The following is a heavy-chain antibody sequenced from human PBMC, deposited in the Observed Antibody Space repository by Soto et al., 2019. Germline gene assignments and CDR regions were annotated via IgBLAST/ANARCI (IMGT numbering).Heavy chain of an antibody. D-gene: IGHD1-1*01. J-gene: IGHJ5*02. CDR2: IYSTGST. CDR1: GGSISSSNW. Sequence: SETLSLTCDVSGGSISSSNWWSWVRQPPGKGLEWIGEIYSTGSTNYNPSLESRVTISVDRSQNQFSLRLTSVTAADTAVYYCARGGDHDTTPAHPWGQGILVTGSS. CDR3: ARGGDHDTTPAHP. V-gene: IGHV4-4*02.